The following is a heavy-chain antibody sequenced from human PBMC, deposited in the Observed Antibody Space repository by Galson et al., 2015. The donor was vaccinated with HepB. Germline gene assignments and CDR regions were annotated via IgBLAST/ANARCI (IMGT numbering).Heavy chain of an antibody. CDR3: ARDLYSTGWYWFDP. J-gene: IGHJ5*02. V-gene: IGHV4-4*07. CDR1: GASISSHY. CDR2: IYTNETT. Sequence: TCSVSGASISSHYWSWIRQPAGKGLEWIGRIYTNETTNYDPSLQSRVTLSVDTSKNHISLRLTSVTAADTAVYYCARDLYSTGWYWFDPWGQGTLVTVTS. D-gene: IGHD6-19*01.